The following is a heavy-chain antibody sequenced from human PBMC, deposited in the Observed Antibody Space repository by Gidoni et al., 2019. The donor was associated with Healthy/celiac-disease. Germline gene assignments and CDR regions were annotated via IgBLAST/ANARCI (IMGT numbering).Heavy chain of an antibody. CDR1: GSTFTSYY. CDR2: INPSGGST. CDR3: ARGIYCGGDCPEAFDI. V-gene: IGHV1-46*03. J-gene: IGHJ3*02. Sequence: QVQLVQSGAEVKKPGASVKVSCKASGSTFTSYYMHWVRQAPGQGLEWMGIINPSGGSTSYAQKFQGRVTMTRDTSTSTVYMELSSLRSEDTAVYYCARGIYCGGDCPEAFDIWGQGTMVTVSS. D-gene: IGHD2-21*02.